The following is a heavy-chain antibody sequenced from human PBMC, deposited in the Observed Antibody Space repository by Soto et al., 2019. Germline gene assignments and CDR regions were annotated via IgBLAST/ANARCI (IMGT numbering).Heavy chain of an antibody. Sequence: PSETLSLTCTVSGASISYGGFSWSWIRQPPGKGLEWIGYISHLENTYFHPSFKSRLTMSIDRSRSQFSLNLSSVTAADRAVYYCVRGGGYDPFDYWGQGVLVTVSS. V-gene: IGHV4-30-2*01. CDR1: GASISYGGFS. CDR2: ISHLENT. D-gene: IGHD5-12*01. J-gene: IGHJ4*02. CDR3: VRGGGYDPFDY.